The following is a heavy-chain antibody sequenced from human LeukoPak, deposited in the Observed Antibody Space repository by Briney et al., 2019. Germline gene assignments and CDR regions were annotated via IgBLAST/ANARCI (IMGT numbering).Heavy chain of an antibody. J-gene: IGHJ4*02. CDR2: ISGGGGST. CDR1: GFTFSSYA. V-gene: IGHV3-23*01. D-gene: IGHD6-13*01. CDR3: AKDLEGIAAAQYYFDY. Sequence: GGSLRLSCAASGFTFSSYAMSWVRQAPGKGLEWLAAISGGGGSTYYADSVKGRFTISRDNSKNTLYLQMNSLRAEDTAVYYCAKDLEGIAAAQYYFDYWGQGTLVTVSS.